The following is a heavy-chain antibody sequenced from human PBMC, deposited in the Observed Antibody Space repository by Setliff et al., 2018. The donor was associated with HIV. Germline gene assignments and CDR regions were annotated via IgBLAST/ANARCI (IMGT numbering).Heavy chain of an antibody. CDR2: IWYDGSNK. CDR1: GFTFSSYS. D-gene: IGHD6-19*01. CDR3: AKAMGSIAVAGLDAFDI. J-gene: IGHJ3*02. Sequence: GGSLRLSCAASGFTFSSYSMNWVRQAPGKGLEWVAVIWYDGSNKYYADSVKGRFTISRDNSKNTLYLQMNSLRAEDTAVYYCAKAMGSIAVAGLDAFDIWGQGTMVTVSS. V-gene: IGHV3-33*06.